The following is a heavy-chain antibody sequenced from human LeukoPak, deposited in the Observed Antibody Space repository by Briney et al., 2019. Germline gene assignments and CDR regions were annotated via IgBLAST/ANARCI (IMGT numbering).Heavy chain of an antibody. D-gene: IGHD6-13*01. Sequence: GASVKVSCKASGYTFTSYGISWVRQAPGQGLEWMGWISAYNGNTNYAQKLQGRVTMTTDTSTSTAYMELRSLRSDDTAVYYCARVYRRGYSSSWPLDYWGQGTLVTVSS. V-gene: IGHV1-18*01. J-gene: IGHJ4*02. CDR3: ARVYRRGYSSSWPLDY. CDR2: ISAYNGNT. CDR1: GYTFTSYG.